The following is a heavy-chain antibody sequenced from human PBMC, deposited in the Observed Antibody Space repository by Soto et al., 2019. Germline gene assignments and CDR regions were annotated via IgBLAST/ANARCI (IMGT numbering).Heavy chain of an antibody. J-gene: IGHJ6*03. CDR2: IYHSGST. Sequence: QVQLQESGPGLVEPSGTLSLTCAVSSGSISSSNWWSWVRQPPGKGLERIGEIYHSGSTNYNPPRKSRVTISVDKSKNQFSLKLSSVTAADTAVYYCARDLDYGFWRPRYYYMDVWGKGTTVTVSS. D-gene: IGHD3-3*01. CDR3: ARDLDYGFWRPRYYYMDV. CDR1: SGSISSSNW. V-gene: IGHV4-4*02.